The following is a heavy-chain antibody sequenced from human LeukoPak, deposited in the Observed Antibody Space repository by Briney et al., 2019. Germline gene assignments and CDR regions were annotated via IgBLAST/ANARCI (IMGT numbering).Heavy chain of an antibody. CDR3: AKDRDSSGYYNY. CDR2: ISGSGGST. J-gene: IGHJ4*02. D-gene: IGHD3-22*01. Sequence: GGSLRLSCAASGFIFSSYAMSWVRQAPGKGLEWVSAISGSGGSTYYADSVKGRFTISRDNSKNTLYLQMNSLRAEDTAVYYCAKDRDSSGYYNYWGQGTLVTVSS. CDR1: GFIFSSYA. V-gene: IGHV3-23*01.